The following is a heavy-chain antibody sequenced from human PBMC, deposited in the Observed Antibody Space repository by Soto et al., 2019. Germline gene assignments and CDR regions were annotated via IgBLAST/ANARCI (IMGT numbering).Heavy chain of an antibody. Sequence: SETLSLTCTVSPDSITSSGYYWGWIRQTPGKGLEWIGSIYYNGTTYYNPSLKSRVFISVDTSKDQFSLRLKSVTVADTATFYCVRHEVAVSGAYNMDVWGRGTTVTVSS. D-gene: IGHD3-22*01. J-gene: IGHJ6*02. CDR3: VRHEVAVSGAYNMDV. CDR2: IYYNGTT. CDR1: PDSITSSGYY. V-gene: IGHV4-39*01.